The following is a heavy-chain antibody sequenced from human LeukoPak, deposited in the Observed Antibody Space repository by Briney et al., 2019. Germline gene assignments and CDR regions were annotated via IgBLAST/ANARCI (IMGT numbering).Heavy chain of an antibody. Sequence: SVKVSCKXSGGTFSSYAISWVRQAPGQGLEWMGGIIPIFGTANYTQKFQGRVTITADESTSTAYMELSSLRSEDTAVYYCARSGSSYGKYYYYYMDVWGKGTTVTVSS. CDR2: IIPIFGTA. J-gene: IGHJ6*03. CDR1: GGTFSSYA. D-gene: IGHD5-18*01. V-gene: IGHV1-69*13. CDR3: ARSGSSYGKYYYYYMDV.